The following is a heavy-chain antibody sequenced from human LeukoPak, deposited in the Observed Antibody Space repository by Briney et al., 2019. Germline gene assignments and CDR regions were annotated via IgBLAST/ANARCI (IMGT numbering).Heavy chain of an antibody. CDR3: VKDIGGDVIPRRFDY. D-gene: IGHD3-10*01. CDR1: GFTFDDYT. J-gene: IGHJ4*02. CDR2: IAWNSGIT. V-gene: IGHV3-9*01. Sequence: GGSLRLSCAASGFTFDDYTVHWVRQVPGKGLEWVSGIAWNSGITGYADSVKGRFTISRDNAKNSLSLQMNSLRAEDTAFYYCVKDIGGDVIPRRFDYWGQGTLVTVSS.